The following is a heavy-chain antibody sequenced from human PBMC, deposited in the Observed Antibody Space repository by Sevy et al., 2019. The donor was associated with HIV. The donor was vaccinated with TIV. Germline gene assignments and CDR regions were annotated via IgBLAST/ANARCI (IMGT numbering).Heavy chain of an antibody. CDR1: GYTFTDYY. CDR3: ARDRIVGTTDAPYGLDV. V-gene: IGHV1-2*06. CDR2: VNPNDSDR. Sequence: ASVKVSCKASGYTFTDYYIHWVRQAPGQGLEWMGRVNPNDSDRKFAQRFQDRVTMTGDTSISTAYLELTSLRSDDTAVYFCARDRIVGTTDAPYGLDVWGQGTTVTVSS. J-gene: IGHJ6*02. D-gene: IGHD1-26*01.